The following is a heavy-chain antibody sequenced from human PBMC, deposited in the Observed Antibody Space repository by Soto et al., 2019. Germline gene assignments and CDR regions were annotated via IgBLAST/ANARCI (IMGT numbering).Heavy chain of an antibody. CDR1: GYTFTGYY. CDR2: INPNSGGT. V-gene: IGHV1-2*04. J-gene: IGHJ5*02. CDR3: ARGAGDDFWSGSSNWFDP. D-gene: IGHD3-3*01. Sequence: ASVKVYWKTSGYTFTGYYMDWLRQATGQGLEWMGWINPNSGGTNYAQKFQGWVTMTRDTSISTAYMELSRLRSDDTAVYYCARGAGDDFWSGSSNWFDPWGQGTLVTVSS.